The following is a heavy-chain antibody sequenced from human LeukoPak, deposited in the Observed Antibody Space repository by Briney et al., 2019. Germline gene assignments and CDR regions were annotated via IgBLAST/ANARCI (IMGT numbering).Heavy chain of an antibody. CDR1: GFSFSTFE. J-gene: IGHJ4*02. CDR2: MSGSGDRT. V-gene: IGHV3-23*01. CDR3: VKGGWLDY. D-gene: IGHD5-24*01. Sequence: PGRPLRLSCAASGFSFSTFEMTWVRQAPGKGLEWVSFMSGSGDRTYYADSVKGRFTMSRDNSRNTLFLQLNSLRPEDTALYYCVKGGWLDYWGQGTLVTVSS.